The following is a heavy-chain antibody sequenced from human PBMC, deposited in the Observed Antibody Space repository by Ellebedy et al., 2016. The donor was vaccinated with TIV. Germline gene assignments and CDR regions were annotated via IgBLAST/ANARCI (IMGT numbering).Heavy chain of an antibody. V-gene: IGHV3-9*01. D-gene: IGHD3-10*01. CDR2: ISWNSGSI. CDR1: GFTFDDYA. Sequence: GGSLRLXXAASGFTFDDYAMHWVRQAPGKGLEWVSGISWNSGSIGYADSVKGRFTISRDNAKNSLYLQMNSLRAEDTALYYCAKDRDGSGSFSSLDYWGQGTLVTVSS. J-gene: IGHJ4*02. CDR3: AKDRDGSGSFSSLDY.